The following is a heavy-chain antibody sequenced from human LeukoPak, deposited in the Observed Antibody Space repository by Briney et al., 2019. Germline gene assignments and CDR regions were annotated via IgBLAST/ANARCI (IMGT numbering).Heavy chain of an antibody. V-gene: IGHV3-74*01. CDR2: IETDGSSA. J-gene: IGHJ3*02. Sequence: GGSLRLSCAASGFIFSSYWMHWVRQAPGEGLVWVSRIETDGSSASYADSVKGRFTISRDNAKNTVFLQMNSLRAEDTAVYYCARDPHYYDGSGYQDAFDIWGQGTMVTVSS. CDR3: ARDPHYYDGSGYQDAFDI. D-gene: IGHD3-22*01. CDR1: GFIFSSYW.